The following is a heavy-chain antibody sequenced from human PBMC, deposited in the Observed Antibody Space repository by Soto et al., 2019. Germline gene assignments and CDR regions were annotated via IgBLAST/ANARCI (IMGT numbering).Heavy chain of an antibody. Sequence: KPSETLSLTCTVSGGSIGGYYWSWIRQPAGKGLEWIGRMYNSERTNYNPSLKSRVTMSMDTSKNQFSLRLTSVTAADTAVYFCAREPLAHSYFDLWGQGTLVTSPQ. V-gene: IGHV4-4*07. CDR3: AREPLAHSYFDL. J-gene: IGHJ4*02. CDR2: MYNSERT. CDR1: GGSIGGYY.